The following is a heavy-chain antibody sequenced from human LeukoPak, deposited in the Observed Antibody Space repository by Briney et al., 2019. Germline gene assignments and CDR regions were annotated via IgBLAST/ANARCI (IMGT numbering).Heavy chain of an antibody. CDR1: GGSFSGYY. V-gene: IGHV4-34*01. CDR3: ARVGRYYDSSGYPRGHFDY. Sequence: TSETLSLTCAVYGGSFSGYYWSWIRQPPGKGLEWIGEINHSGSTNFNPSLKSRVTISVDTSKNQFSLKLSSVTAADTAVYYCARVGRYYDSSGYPRGHFDYWGQGTLVTVSS. D-gene: IGHD3-22*01. J-gene: IGHJ4*02. CDR2: INHSGST.